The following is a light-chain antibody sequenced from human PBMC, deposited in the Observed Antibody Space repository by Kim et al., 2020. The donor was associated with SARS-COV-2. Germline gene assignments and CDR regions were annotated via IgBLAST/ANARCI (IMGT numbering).Light chain of an antibody. CDR2: GAS. J-gene: IGKJ2*03. Sequence: EIVLTQSPGTLSLSPGERAALSCRASQSLTTSYLAWYQQKPGQAPRLLIYGASTRATGIPDRFTGSGSGTDFTLTISRLEPEDFAVYYCQQYGSSPVYSFGQETKLEI. V-gene: IGKV3-20*01. CDR3: QQYGSSPVYS. CDR1: QSLTTSY.